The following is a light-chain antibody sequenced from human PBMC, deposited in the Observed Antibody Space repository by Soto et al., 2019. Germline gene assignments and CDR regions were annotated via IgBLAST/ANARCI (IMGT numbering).Light chain of an antibody. CDR2: EVN. V-gene: IGLV2-8*01. CDR1: SSDVGAYNY. Sequence: QSALTQPPSASGSPGQPVTISCTGTSSDVGAYNYVSWYQQHPGKAPKLMIYEVNKRPSGVPDRFSGSKSGNTASLTVSGLQAEDEADYYCTSRVGHTVLFGGGTKLTVL. J-gene: IGLJ3*02. CDR3: TSRVGHTVL.